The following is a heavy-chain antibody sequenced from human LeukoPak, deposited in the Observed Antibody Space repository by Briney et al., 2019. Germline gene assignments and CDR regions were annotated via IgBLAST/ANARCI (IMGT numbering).Heavy chain of an antibody. V-gene: IGHV3-23*01. CDR1: VFTFSIYD. CDR3: AKGNWNDD. CDR2: ISGSGDST. J-gene: IGHJ5*02. Sequence: PGGSLRLSCAACVFTFSIYDMTWVRQAPGKGLEWVSVISGSGDSTYYADSVKGRFTISRDNSKNTLYLQMNSLRADDTAVYYCAKGNWNDDWGQGTLVIVSS.